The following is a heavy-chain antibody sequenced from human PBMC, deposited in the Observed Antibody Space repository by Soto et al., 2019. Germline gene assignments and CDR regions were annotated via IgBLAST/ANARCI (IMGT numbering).Heavy chain of an antibody. J-gene: IGHJ5*02. CDR3: ARHAGLTGPDQ. D-gene: IGHD3-9*01. CDR1: GASIGSGGW. CDR2: IFHDGNT. Sequence: QVHLQESGPGLVKPSETLSLTCAVSGASIGSGGWWSWVRQPPGKGLEWIAEIFHDGNTNYSPSLKSRVTISVDKSQNQFSLNVYSVTAADTAVSYCARHAGLTGPDQWGQGTLVTVSS. V-gene: IGHV4-4*02.